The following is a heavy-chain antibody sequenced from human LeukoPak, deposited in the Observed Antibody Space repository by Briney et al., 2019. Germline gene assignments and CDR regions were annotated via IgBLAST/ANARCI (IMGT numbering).Heavy chain of an antibody. CDR3: ARQGWSGFSSSWFDY. V-gene: IGHV4-61*08. D-gene: IGHD6-13*01. J-gene: IGHJ4*02. CDR2: IYYSGST. Sequence: SETLSLTCTVSGGSISSGDYYWSWIRQPPGKGLEWIGYIYYSGSTNYNPSLESRVTISIDTSRNQFSLKLSSVTAADTAVYYCARQGWSGFSSSWFDYWGQGTLVSVSS. CDR1: GGSISSGDYY.